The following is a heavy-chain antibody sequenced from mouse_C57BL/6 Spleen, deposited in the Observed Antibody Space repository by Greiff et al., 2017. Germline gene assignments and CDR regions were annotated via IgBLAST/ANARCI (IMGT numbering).Heavy chain of an antibody. Sequence: EVMLVESGEGLVKPGGSLKLSCAASGFTFSSYAMSWVRQTPEKRLEWVAYISSGGDYIYYADTVTGRFTISRDNARNTLYLQMSSLKSEDTAMYYCTRGSYYYFDYWGQGTTLTVSS. D-gene: IGHD1-2*01. CDR3: TRGSYYYFDY. CDR2: ISSGGDYI. V-gene: IGHV5-9-1*02. CDR1: GFTFSSYA. J-gene: IGHJ2*01.